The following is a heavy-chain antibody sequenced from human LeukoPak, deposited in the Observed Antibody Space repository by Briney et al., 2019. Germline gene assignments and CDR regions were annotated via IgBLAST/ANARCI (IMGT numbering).Heavy chain of an antibody. Sequence: GGSLRLSCAASGFTSSSYSMNWVRQAPGKGLEWVSSISSSSSYIYYADSVKGRFTISRDNAKNSLYLQMNSLRAEDTAVYYCARTAIFLNFDYWGQGTLVTVSS. CDR1: GFTSSSYS. D-gene: IGHD5-18*01. V-gene: IGHV3-21*01. CDR3: ARTAIFLNFDY. J-gene: IGHJ4*02. CDR2: ISSSSSYI.